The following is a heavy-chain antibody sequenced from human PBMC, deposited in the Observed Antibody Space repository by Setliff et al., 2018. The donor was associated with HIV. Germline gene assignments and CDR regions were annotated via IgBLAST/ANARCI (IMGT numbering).Heavy chain of an antibody. CDR2: IIPIFGTA. D-gene: IGHD6-19*01. CDR3: ARGSGWNWAYYYMDV. V-gene: IGHV1-69*05. J-gene: IGHJ6*03. Sequence: SVKVSCKASGGTFSNYPINWVRRAPGQGLEWMGGIIPIFGTANYAQKFQGRVTITTDESTSTAYMELSSLRSEDTAVYYCARGSGWNWAYYYMDVWGKGTTGTVSS. CDR1: GGTFSNYP.